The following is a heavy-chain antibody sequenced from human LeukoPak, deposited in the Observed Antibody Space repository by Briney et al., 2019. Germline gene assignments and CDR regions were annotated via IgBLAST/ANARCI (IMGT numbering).Heavy chain of an antibody. J-gene: IGHJ5*02. V-gene: IGHV5-10-1*01. Sequence: GESLRISCKGSGYSFTSYWISWVRQMPGEGLEWMGRIDPSDSYTNYSPSFQGHVTISADKSISTAYLQWSSLKASDTAMYYCARLVYGSGSYYNGWFDPWGQGTLVTVSS. CDR2: IDPSDSYT. CDR3: ARLVYGSGSYYNGWFDP. CDR1: GYSFTSYW. D-gene: IGHD3-10*01.